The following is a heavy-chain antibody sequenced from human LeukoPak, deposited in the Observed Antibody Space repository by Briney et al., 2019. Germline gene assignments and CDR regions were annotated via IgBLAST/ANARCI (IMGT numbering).Heavy chain of an antibody. CDR2: ISSGGTT. Sequence: AGGSLRLSCEASGFTVSTNYMSWVRQAPGKVLEWVSVISSGGTTYYADSVKGRFTISRDNSKNTLYLQMNSLRAEDTAVYYCARAGTFDAFDLWGQGSMVTDSS. CDR1: GFTVSTNY. V-gene: IGHV3-66*01. J-gene: IGHJ3*01. CDR3: ARAGTFDAFDL. D-gene: IGHD1-26*01.